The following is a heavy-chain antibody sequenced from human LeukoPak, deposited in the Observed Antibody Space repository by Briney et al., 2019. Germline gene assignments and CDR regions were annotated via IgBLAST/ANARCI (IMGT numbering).Heavy chain of an antibody. V-gene: IGHV3-33*01. CDR1: GFTFSSYG. D-gene: IGHD5-24*01. CDR3: ARDHGVYYYYGMDV. J-gene: IGHJ6*02. Sequence: GGSLRLSCAASGFTFSSYGMHWVRQAPGKGLEWVAVIWYDGSNKYYADSVKGRFTISRDNSKNTLYLQMNSLRAEDTAVYYCARDHGVYYYYGMDVWGQGTTVTVSS. CDR2: IWYDGSNK.